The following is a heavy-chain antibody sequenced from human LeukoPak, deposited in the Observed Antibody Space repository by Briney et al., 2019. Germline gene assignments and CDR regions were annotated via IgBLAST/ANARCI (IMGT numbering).Heavy chain of an antibody. Sequence: GGSLRLSCAASGFTFDDYAMHWVRQAPGKGLEWVSGISWNSVSIDYADSVKGRFTISRDNAKNSLYLQMNSLRAEDTAVYYCARATAGDYFDYWGQGTLVTVSS. J-gene: IGHJ4*02. V-gene: IGHV3-9*01. CDR2: ISWNSVSI. CDR3: ARATAGDYFDY. D-gene: IGHD6-19*01. CDR1: GFTFDDYA.